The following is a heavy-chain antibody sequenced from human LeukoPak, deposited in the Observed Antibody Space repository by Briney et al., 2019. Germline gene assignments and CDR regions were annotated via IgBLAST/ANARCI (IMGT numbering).Heavy chain of an antibody. D-gene: IGHD2-21*02. CDR1: GFTFSSYA. V-gene: IGHV3-23*01. J-gene: IGHJ4*02. CDR2: IKGGGGDP. Sequence: QPGGSLRLSCAASGFTFSSYAMGWVRQAPGKGLEWVSSIKGGGGDPFYADSVRGRFTISRDNYKNTLYLQLNSLRAEDTAVYFCAKGGHDFNPFYCWGQGALVTVSS. CDR3: AKGGHDFNPFYC.